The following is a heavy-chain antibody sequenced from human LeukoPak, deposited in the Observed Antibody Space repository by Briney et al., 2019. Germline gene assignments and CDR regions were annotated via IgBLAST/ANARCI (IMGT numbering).Heavy chain of an antibody. CDR1: GFTFTTYA. J-gene: IGHJ3*02. CDR2: IGASGTST. D-gene: IGHD1-1*01. Sequence: GGSLRLSCAASGFTFTTYAMGWVRQGPGKGLEWVSAIGASGTSTYYPDSVRGRFTISRDNSKNTLFLQMNSLRAEDTAKYYCAKSLLTTATGTGRASDIWGQGTMVTVSS. V-gene: IGHV3-23*01. CDR3: AKSLLTTATGTGRASDI.